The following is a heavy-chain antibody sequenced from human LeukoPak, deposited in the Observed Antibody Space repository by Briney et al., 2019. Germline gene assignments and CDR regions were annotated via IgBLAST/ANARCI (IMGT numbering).Heavy chain of an antibody. D-gene: IGHD1-20*01. CDR2: MNPNSGNT. CDR3: ARGPHPNWTPNWFDP. J-gene: IGHJ5*02. V-gene: IGHV1-8*01. CDR1: GYTFTSYD. Sequence: GASVKVSCKASGYTFTSYDINWVRQATGQGLEWMGWMNPNSGNTGYAQKFQGRVTMTSNTSISTAYMELSSLRSEDTAVYYCARGPHPNWTPNWFDPWGQGTLVTVSS.